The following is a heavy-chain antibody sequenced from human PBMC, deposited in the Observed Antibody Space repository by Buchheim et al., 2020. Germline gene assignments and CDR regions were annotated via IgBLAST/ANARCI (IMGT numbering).Heavy chain of an antibody. V-gene: IGHV3-7*01. CDR3: ARDEGYYSPDY. D-gene: IGHD3-22*01. CDR1: GFAFSSYW. Sequence: EVQLVESGGGLVQPGGSLRLSCAASGFAFSSYWMSWARQAPGKGLEWVANINEDGNEKYYVDSVKGRFTISRDNAKKSVSLQIHSLRAEDTAVYYCARDEGYYSPDYWGQGTL. J-gene: IGHJ4*02. CDR2: INEDGNEK.